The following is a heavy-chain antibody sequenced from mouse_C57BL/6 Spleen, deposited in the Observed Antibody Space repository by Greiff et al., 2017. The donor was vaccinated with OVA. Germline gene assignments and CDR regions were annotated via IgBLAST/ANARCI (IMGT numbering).Heavy chain of an antibody. V-gene: IGHV1-15*01. CDR2: IDPENGGT. J-gene: IGHJ3*01. CDR1: GYTFTDYE. D-gene: IGHD2-10*02. Sequence: QVQLKQSGAELVRPGASVTLSCKASGYTFTDYEMHWVKQTPVHGLEWIGAIDPENGGTAYNQKFKGKAILTADKSSSTAYMELRSLTSEDSAVYYCTRYPAPRGAWFAYWGQGTLVTVSA. CDR3: TRYPAPRGAWFAY.